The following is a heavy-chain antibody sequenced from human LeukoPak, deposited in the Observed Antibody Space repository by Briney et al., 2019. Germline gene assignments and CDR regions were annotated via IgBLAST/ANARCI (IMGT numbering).Heavy chain of an antibody. CDR2: IYHTGIT. Sequence: PSETLSLTCAVSSYSISIGYYWGWIRQPPGKGLEWIGRIYHTGITYYSPSLMSRVTISVDTSTNHFSLNLRCVPAADTAVYYCAKVAVGVTKSFDYWGRGTLVTVSS. J-gene: IGHJ4*02. CDR3: AKVAVGVTKSFDY. V-gene: IGHV4-38-2*01. CDR1: SYSISIGYY. D-gene: IGHD1-26*01.